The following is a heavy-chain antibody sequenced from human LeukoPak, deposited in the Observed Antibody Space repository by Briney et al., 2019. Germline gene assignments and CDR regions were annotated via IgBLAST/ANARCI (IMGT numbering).Heavy chain of an antibody. J-gene: IGHJ6*04. D-gene: IGHD3-10*02. CDR1: GFTFDDYA. CDR3: AELGITMIGGV. V-gene: IGHV3-9*01. CDR2: ISWNSGSI. Sequence: GRSLRLSCAASGFTFDDYAMHWVRQAPGKGLEWVSGISWNSGSIGYADSVKGRFTISRDNAKNSLYLQMDSLRAEDTAVYYCAELGITMIGGVWGKGTTVTISS.